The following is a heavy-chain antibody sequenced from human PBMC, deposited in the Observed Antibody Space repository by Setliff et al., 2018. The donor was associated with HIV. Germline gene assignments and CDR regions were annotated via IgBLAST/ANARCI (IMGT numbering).Heavy chain of an antibody. D-gene: IGHD6-19*01. CDR1: GYTFTSYD. J-gene: IGHJ6*03. CDR3: VRGLAVAGKSYYSYYYMDV. CDR2: MNPNSGNT. Sequence: ASVKVSCKASGYTFTSYDINWVRQATGQGLEWMGWMNPNSGNTGYAQKFQGRVTMTRNTSISTAYMELSSLRSEDTAVYYCVRGLAVAGKSYYSYYYMDVWGKGTTVTVSS. V-gene: IGHV1-8*01.